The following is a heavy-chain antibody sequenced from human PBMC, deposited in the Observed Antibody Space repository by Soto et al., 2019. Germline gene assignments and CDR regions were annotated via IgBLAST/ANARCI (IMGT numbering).Heavy chain of an antibody. CDR3: ATWHLQEHAYDI. CDR1: GFTVSGKKY. CDR2: LYDLDGT. Sequence: SVGSLRLSCAAFGFTVSGKKYVAWVRQAPGKGLEWVSALYDLDGTYYADSVKGRFTTSSDSSRTTVYLRMNSLRPDDTAVYSCATWHLQEHAYDIWGQGTMVTVSS. V-gene: IGHV3-53*01. D-gene: IGHD1-1*01. J-gene: IGHJ3*02.